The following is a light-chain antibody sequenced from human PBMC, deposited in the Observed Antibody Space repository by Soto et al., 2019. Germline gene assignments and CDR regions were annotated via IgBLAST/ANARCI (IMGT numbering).Light chain of an antibody. CDR2: GSF. CDR1: QSVGNT. Sequence: DIVMTQSPVTLYPSPGESATLSCRASQSVGNTVAWYQQKPGQAPRLLIVGSFVRATGIPARFSGSESGSEFTLTMNSLQSEDLAVYNGQQYNDRPPITSGGGTRLGIK. CDR3: QQYNDRPPIT. J-gene: IGKJ5*01. V-gene: IGKV3-15*01.